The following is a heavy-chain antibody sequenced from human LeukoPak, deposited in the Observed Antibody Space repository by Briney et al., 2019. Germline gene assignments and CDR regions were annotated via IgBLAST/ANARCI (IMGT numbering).Heavy chain of an antibody. V-gene: IGHV4-34*01. CDR1: GGSFSDYY. Sequence: PSETLSLTCAAYGGSFSDYYWNWIRQPPGKGLEWIGEINHRGSTNYNPSLKSRVTISVDTSKNQFSLKLSSVTAADTAVYYCARGRMAIPRGTSGNNWFDPWGQGTLVTVSS. CDR2: INHRGST. CDR3: ARGRMAIPRGTSGNNWFDP. D-gene: IGHD1-1*01. J-gene: IGHJ5*02.